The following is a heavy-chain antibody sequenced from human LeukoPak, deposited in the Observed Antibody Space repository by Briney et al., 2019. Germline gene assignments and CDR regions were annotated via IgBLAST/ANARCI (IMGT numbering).Heavy chain of an antibody. CDR1: GGSFSGYY. J-gene: IGHJ4*02. Sequence: SGTLSLTCAVYGGSFSGYYWSWIRQPPGKGLEWIGEINHSGSTNYNPSLKSRVTISVDTSKNQFSLKLSSVTAADTAVYYCARGWRVAGTDYWGQGTLVTVSS. CDR3: ARGWRVAGTDY. V-gene: IGHV4-34*01. D-gene: IGHD6-19*01. CDR2: INHSGST.